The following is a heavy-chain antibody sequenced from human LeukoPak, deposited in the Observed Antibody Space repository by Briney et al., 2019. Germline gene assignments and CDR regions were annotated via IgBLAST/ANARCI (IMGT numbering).Heavy chain of an antibody. V-gene: IGHV3-21*01. CDR2: ISSSSSYI. CDR1: GFTFSSYS. J-gene: IGHJ4*02. CDR3: AREDTAMVMDFDY. Sequence: GGSLRLSCAASGFTFSSYSMNWVRQAPGKGLEGVSAISSSSSYIYYADSVKGRFTISRDNAKNSLYLQMNSLRAEDSAVYYCAREDTAMVMDFDYWRQGTLVSVSS. D-gene: IGHD5-18*01.